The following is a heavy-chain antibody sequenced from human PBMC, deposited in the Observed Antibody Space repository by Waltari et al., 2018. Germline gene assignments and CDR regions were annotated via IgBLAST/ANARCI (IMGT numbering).Heavy chain of an antibody. Sequence: EMQLVESGGGLVQPGGSLRLSCALSGFTLSNYLMTWVRQAPGKGLEWVANIKQDGSEKSYVDSVKGRFTISRDNAKNSVYLQMNSVRAEDTALYYCARDYYYYIDVWGKGTTVTVSS. V-gene: IGHV3-7*01. CDR2: IKQDGSEK. CDR1: GFTLSNYL. CDR3: ARDYYYYIDV. J-gene: IGHJ6*03.